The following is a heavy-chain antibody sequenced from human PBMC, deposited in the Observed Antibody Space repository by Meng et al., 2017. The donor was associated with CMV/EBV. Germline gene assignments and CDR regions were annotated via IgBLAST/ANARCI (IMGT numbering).Heavy chain of an antibody. D-gene: IGHD3-22*01. CDR2: IYYSGST. V-gene: IGHV4-59*01. Sequence: SETLSLTCTVSGGSISCYYWSWIRQPPGKGLEWIGYIYYSGSTNYNPSLKSRVTISVDTSKNQFSLKLSSVTAADTAVYYCARDRSGGYYYYWGQGTLVTVSS. CDR1: GGSISCYY. CDR3: ARDRSGGYYYY. J-gene: IGHJ4*02.